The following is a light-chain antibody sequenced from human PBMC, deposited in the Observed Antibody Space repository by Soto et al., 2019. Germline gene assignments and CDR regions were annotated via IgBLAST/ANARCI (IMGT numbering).Light chain of an antibody. V-gene: IGLV2-14*01. Sequence: QSVLTQPASVSGSPGQSITISCTGTSSDIGAYNYVSWYQQHPGKAPKLMICEVSNRPSGVSNRFSGSKSGNSASLTISGLQAEDEADYYCSSYTTSETLGLYVXGTGTKVTV. CDR2: EVS. CDR1: SSDIGAYNY. J-gene: IGLJ1*01. CDR3: SSYTTSETLGLYV.